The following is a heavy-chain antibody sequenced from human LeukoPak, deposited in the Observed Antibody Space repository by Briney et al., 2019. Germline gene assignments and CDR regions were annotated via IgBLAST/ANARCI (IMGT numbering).Heavy chain of an antibody. CDR1: GYSFTSYW. J-gene: IGHJ6*03. V-gene: IGHV5-51*01. D-gene: IGHD3-22*01. Sequence: GESLKISCKGSGYSFTSYWIGWVRQMPGKGLEWMGIIYPGDSDTRYSPSFQGQVTISADKSISTAYLQWSGLKASDTAMYYCARQYYYDSSGYPTDYYYYYMDVWGKGTTVTVSS. CDR3: ARQYYYDSSGYPTDYYYYYMDV. CDR2: IYPGDSDT.